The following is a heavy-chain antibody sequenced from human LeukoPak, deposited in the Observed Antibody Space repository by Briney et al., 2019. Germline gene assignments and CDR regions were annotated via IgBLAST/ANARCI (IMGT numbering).Heavy chain of an antibody. V-gene: IGHV3-73*01. D-gene: IGHD6-19*01. CDR1: GFTFSVSA. J-gene: IGHJ6*02. Sequence: GSLRLSCAASGFTFSVSAMHWVRQASGKGLEWVARIRSKPNSYETAYAASVKGRLTISRDDSKNTAYLQMNSLKTEDTAVYYCTRSIAVAGIPDYYYYSGMDVWGQGTTVTVSS. CDR2: IRSKPNSYET. CDR3: TRSIAVAGIPDYYYYSGMDV.